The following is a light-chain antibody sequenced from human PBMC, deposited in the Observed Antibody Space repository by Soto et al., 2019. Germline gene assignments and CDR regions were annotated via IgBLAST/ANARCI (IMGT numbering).Light chain of an antibody. CDR3: QQYGSSPRT. Sequence: EIVLTQSPGTLSLSPGERATLSCRASQSVSSSYLAWYQQKPGQAPRLLIYGASSRATGIPDRFSGSGSGTDFTLTTSRLEPEDFAVYYCQQYGSSPRTFAQGPKVEIK. J-gene: IGKJ1*01. CDR1: QSVSSSY. CDR2: GAS. V-gene: IGKV3-20*01.